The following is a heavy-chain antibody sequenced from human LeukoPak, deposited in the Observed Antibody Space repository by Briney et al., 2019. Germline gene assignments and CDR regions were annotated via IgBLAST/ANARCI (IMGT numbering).Heavy chain of an antibody. Sequence: PSETLSLTCTVSGGSISSGGYYWSWIRQHPGKGLEWIGYTYYSGSTYYNPSLKSRVTISVDTSKNQFSLKLSSVTAADTAVYYCARAGYCSGGSCYPYNWFDPWGQGTLVTVSS. CDR3: ARAGYCSGGSCYPYNWFDP. V-gene: IGHV4-30-4*08. D-gene: IGHD2-15*01. J-gene: IGHJ5*02. CDR2: TYYSGST. CDR1: GGSISSGGYY.